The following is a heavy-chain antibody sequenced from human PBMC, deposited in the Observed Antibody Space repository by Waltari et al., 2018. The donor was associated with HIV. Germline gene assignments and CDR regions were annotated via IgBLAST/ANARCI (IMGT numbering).Heavy chain of an antibody. D-gene: IGHD5-18*01. CDR2: IYYSGST. CDR3: ARVQTGVDTAMVNRYFDL. V-gene: IGHV4-39*01. J-gene: IGHJ2*01. Sequence: QLQLQESGPGLVKPSETLSLPCPVSGGSISSSSYYWGWIRQPPGKGLEWIGSIYYSGSTYYNPSLKSRVTISVDTSKNQFSLKLSSVTAADTAVYYCARVQTGVDTAMVNRYFDLWGRGTLVTVSS. CDR1: GGSISSSSYY.